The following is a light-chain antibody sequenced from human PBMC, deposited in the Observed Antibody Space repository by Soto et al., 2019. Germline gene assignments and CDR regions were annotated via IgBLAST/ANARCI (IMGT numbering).Light chain of an antibody. J-gene: IGLJ1*01. CDR1: SSDIGGYDY. V-gene: IGLV2-14*01. Sequence: QSALTEPASVSVSPGQSITISCTGTSSDIGGYDYVSWYQQRPGKAPKLMIYEVRYRPSGVSNRFSGSKSGNTASLTISGLQAEDEADYYCCSYTRTSNHYFFGSGTKVTVL. CDR3: CSYTRTSNHYF. CDR2: EVR.